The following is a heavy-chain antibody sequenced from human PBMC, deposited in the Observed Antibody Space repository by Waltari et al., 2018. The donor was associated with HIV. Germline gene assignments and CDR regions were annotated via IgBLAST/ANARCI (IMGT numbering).Heavy chain of an antibody. Sequence: EVQLVESGGGLVQPGGSLRLSCAASGFTFSSYWMSWARKAPGKGLEWVANIKQDGSEKYYVDSVNGRFTISRDNAENSLYLQMNSLRAEDTAVYYCARGGFYGSGSKVNWGQGTLVTVSS. D-gene: IGHD3-10*01. CDR2: IKQDGSEK. V-gene: IGHV3-7*04. CDR3: ARGGFYGSGSKVN. CDR1: GFTFSSYW. J-gene: IGHJ4*02.